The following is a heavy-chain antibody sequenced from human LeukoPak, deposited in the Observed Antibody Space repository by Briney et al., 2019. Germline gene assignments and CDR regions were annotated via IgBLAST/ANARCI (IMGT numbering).Heavy chain of an antibody. CDR3: VRDIQWRFDP. CDR1: GYIFTSYG. Sequence: ASVKVSCKASGYIFTSYGISWVRQAPGQGLEWMGWISTNKGNTNYAQRLQGRVTMTTDTSTSTAYMELRSLRSDDTAIYYCVRDIQWRFDPWGQGTLLRVSS. CDR2: ISTNKGNT. D-gene: IGHD2-8*01. V-gene: IGHV1-18*01. J-gene: IGHJ5*02.